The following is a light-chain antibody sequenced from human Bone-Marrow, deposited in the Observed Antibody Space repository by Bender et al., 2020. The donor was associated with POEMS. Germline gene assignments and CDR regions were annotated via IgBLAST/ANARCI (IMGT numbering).Light chain of an antibody. CDR3: CSYTTTNTLA. CDR1: SSDVGGYDY. Sequence: QSALTQPASVSGSPGQSITISCTGTSSDVGGYDYVSWYQQHPGKAPKVMIYDVNVRPSGVSNRFSGSKSGNTASLTISGLQAEDEADYYCCSYTTTNTLAFGGGTKLTVL. V-gene: IGLV2-14*03. CDR2: DVN. J-gene: IGLJ2*01.